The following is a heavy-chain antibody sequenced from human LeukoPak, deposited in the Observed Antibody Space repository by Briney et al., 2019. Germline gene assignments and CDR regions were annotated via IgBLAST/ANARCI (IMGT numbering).Heavy chain of an antibody. Sequence: PGGSLRLSCAASGFTFSSYAMSWVRQAPGKGLEWVSGISGSGDSTNYADSVKGRFSISRDNSKNTLYLQMNSLRAEDTAVYYCAKDWNRGELSNWGQGTLVTVSS. J-gene: IGHJ4*02. V-gene: IGHV3-23*01. CDR2: ISGSGDST. CDR1: GFTFSSYA. D-gene: IGHD3-16*02. CDR3: AKDWNRGELSN.